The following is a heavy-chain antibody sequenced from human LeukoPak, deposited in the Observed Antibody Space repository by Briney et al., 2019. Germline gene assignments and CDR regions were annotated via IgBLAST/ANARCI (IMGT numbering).Heavy chain of an antibody. CDR3: AKDLLGYCSGGSCVSWFDP. D-gene: IGHD2-15*01. CDR1: GFTFDDYA. J-gene: IGHJ5*02. CDR2: ISGDGGST. Sequence: GGSLRLSCAASGFTFDDYAMHWVRQAPGKGLELVSLISGDGGSTYYADSVKGRFTISRDNSKYSLYLQMNSLRTEDTALYYCAKDLLGYCSGGSCVSWFDPWGQGTLVTVSS. V-gene: IGHV3-43*02.